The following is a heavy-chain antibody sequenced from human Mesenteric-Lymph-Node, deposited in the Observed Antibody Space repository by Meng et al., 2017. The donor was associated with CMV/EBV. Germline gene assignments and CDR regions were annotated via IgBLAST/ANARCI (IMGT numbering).Heavy chain of an antibody. D-gene: IGHD2-2*01. CDR3: ARDPGCDNPSCYGIGWDL. CDR2: INPNSGGT. J-gene: IGHJ5*02. CDR1: GYTFTDYY. V-gene: IGHV1-2*02. Sequence: ASVKVSCKASGYTFTDYYIHWVRQAPGQGLEWMGWINPNSGGTDYAQKFQGRVTMTRDTSINTAYMELSGLRSDDTAVYYCARDPGCDNPSCYGIGWDLWGQGTLVTVSS.